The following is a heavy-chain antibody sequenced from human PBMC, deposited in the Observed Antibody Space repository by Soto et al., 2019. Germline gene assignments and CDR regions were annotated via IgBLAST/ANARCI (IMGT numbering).Heavy chain of an antibody. V-gene: IGHV4-59*01. Sequence: QVQLQESGPGLVKASETLSLTCTVSGGSISSYYWSWIRQPPGKGLEWIGYIYYSGSTNYNPSLKSRVTISVDTSKNQFSLKLSSVTAADTAVYYCARRQQQDAFDIWGQGTMVTVSS. CDR3: ARRQQQDAFDI. J-gene: IGHJ3*02. CDR2: IYYSGST. CDR1: GGSISSYY. D-gene: IGHD6-13*01.